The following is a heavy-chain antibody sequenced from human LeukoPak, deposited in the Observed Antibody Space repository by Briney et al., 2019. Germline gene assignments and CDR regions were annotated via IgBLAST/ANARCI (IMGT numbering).Heavy chain of an antibody. CDR1: GFTFSNNG. CDR3: AKTQGYFDY. Sequence: GGSLRLSCAASGFTFSNNGMTWVRQAPGKGLEWVSGISGIGDTTYDADSVKGRFTVSRDNAKNTLYLQMNSLRSEYTAVYYCAKTQGYFDYWGQGTLVTVSS. CDR2: ISGIGDTT. J-gene: IGHJ4*02. V-gene: IGHV3-23*01.